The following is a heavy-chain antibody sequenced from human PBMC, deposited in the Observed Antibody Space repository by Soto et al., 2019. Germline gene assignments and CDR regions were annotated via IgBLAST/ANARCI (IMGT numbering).Heavy chain of an antibody. V-gene: IGHV1-3*01. CDR2: INAGNGHT. Sequence: QVQLVQSGAEVKKPGASVKVSCKTSGYTFTDYAMHWVRQAPGQRLEWMGWINAGNGHTKYSQKFQVRVTITRDTSASTAYTELSSLISEDTAVYYCARGLNLYYFDYWGQGTLVTVSS. J-gene: IGHJ4*02. CDR3: ARGLNLYYFDY. D-gene: IGHD1-20*01. CDR1: GYTFTDYA.